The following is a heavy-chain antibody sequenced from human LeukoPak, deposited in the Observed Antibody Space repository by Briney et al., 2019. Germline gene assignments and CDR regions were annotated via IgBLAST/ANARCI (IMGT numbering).Heavy chain of an antibody. CDR1: GGSFSGYY. Sequence: SETLSLTCAVYGGSFSGYYWSWIRQPPGKGLEWIGEINHSGSTNYNPSLKSRVTISVDTSKNQSSLKLSSVTAADTAVYYCARGYWDYDSSGYYAPSRRYYYYYGVDVWGQGTTVTVSS. D-gene: IGHD3-22*01. V-gene: IGHV4-34*01. CDR2: INHSGST. CDR3: ARGYWDYDSSGYYAPSRRYYYYYGVDV. J-gene: IGHJ6*02.